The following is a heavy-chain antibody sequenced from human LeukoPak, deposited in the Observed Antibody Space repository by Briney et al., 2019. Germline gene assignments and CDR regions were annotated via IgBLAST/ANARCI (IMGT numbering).Heavy chain of an antibody. CDR2: IYPSDSDT. CDR1: GYSFSNYW. V-gene: IGHV5-51*01. CDR3: ARRSTISAFDAFDI. Sequence: GESLNISCKGSGYSFSNYWIGWVRQMPGKGLEWMGIIYPSDSDTRYRPSFQGQVTMSADKSSSIVYLQWSSLEASDTAKYFCARRSTISAFDAFDIWSQGTMVIVSS. D-gene: IGHD3-3*01. J-gene: IGHJ3*02.